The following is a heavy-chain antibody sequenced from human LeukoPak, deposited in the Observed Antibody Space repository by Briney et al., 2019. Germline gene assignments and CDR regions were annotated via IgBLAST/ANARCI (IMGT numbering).Heavy chain of an antibody. CDR2: INHSGST. V-gene: IGHV4-34*01. CDR3: ARGRKQLWTGIYYFDY. CDR1: GGSFSGYY. D-gene: IGHD6-6*01. Sequence: SETLSLTCAVYGGSFSGYYWSWIRQPPGKGLEWIGEINHSGSTNYNPSLKSRVTISVDTSKNQFSLKLSSVTAADTAVYYCARGRKQLWTGIYYFDYWGQGTLVTVSS. J-gene: IGHJ4*02.